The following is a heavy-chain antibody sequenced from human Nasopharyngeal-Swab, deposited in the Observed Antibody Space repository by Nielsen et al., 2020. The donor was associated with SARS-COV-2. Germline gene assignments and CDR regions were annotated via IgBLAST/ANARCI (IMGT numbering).Heavy chain of an antibody. CDR3: ARDRTRTARKVYWYFDL. V-gene: IGHV3-30-3*01. Sequence: WIRQPPGKGLEWVAVISYDGSNKYYADSVKGRFTISRDNSKNTLYLQINSLRAEDTAVYYCARDRTRTARKVYWYFDLWGRGTLVTVSS. D-gene: IGHD5-18*01. CDR2: ISYDGSNK. J-gene: IGHJ2*01.